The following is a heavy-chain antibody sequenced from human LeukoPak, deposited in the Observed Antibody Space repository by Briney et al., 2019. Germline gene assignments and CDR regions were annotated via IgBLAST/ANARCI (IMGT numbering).Heavy chain of an antibody. CDR3: ARGGRVGDHRAGYYYGMDV. Sequence: KPSETLSLTCTVSGGSIGSYYWSWIRQPPGKGLEWIGYIYYSGSTNYNPSLKSRVTISVDTSKNQFSLKLSSVTAADTAVYYCARGGRVGDHRAGYYYGMDVWGKGTTVTVSS. J-gene: IGHJ6*04. CDR1: GGSIGSYY. V-gene: IGHV4-59*01. CDR2: IYYSGST. D-gene: IGHD1-26*01.